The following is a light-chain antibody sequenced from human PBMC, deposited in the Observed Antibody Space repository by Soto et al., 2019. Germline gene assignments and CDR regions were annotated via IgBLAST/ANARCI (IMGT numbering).Light chain of an antibody. J-gene: IGLJ2*01. Sequence: QSALTQPASVSGSPGQSITISCTGTSSDVGGYNYVSWYQQHPGKAPKLMIYDVSNRPSGVSNRFSGSKSGNTASLTISGLQAEDEADYYCSSYPSSSTLVVFGGGTTLTVL. CDR3: SSYPSSSTLVV. V-gene: IGLV2-14*01. CDR2: DVS. CDR1: SSDVGGYNY.